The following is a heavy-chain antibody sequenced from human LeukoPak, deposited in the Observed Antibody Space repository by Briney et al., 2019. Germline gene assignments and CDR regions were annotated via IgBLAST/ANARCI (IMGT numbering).Heavy chain of an antibody. CDR3: ATSIAVAGTDY. CDR1: GFSVSSTY. V-gene: IGHV3-66*01. D-gene: IGHD6-19*01. Sequence: GGSLRLSCEASGFSVSSTYMSWVRQAPGKGLEWVSVIYSGGGTYYADSVKGRFTISRDNSKNTLYLQMNSLRAEDTAVYYCATSIAVAGTDYWGQGTLVTVSS. CDR2: IYSGGGT. J-gene: IGHJ4*02.